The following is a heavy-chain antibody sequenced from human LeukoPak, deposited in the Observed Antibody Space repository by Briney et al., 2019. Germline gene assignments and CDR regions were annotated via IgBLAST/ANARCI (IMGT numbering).Heavy chain of an antibody. V-gene: IGHV4-61*02. CDR2: IYTSGST. CDR1: GGSISSGSYY. D-gene: IGHD3-3*01. J-gene: IGHJ6*03. Sequence: ASETLSLTCTVSGGSISSGSYYWSWIRQPAGKGLEWIGRIYTSGSTNYNPSLKSRVTISVDTSKNQFSLKLNSVTAADTAVYYCARSGYYTPLYYYYYMDVWGKGTTVTVSS. CDR3: ARSGYYTPLYYYYYMDV.